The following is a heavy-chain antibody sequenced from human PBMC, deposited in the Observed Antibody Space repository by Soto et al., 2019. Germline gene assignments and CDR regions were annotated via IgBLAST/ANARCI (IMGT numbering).Heavy chain of an antibody. Sequence: QAQLVESGGGVVQPGRSLRLSWLAPGFNFNNYVVHWVRRAPGKGLAWVAVGYFDGSNGDFADSVKGRFTISRDKSKNTVFLQMNTLRVEDTAVYHGARVMSPSNINDAFDIWGQGTAVTVSA. CDR3: ARVMSPSNINDAFDI. J-gene: IGHJ3*02. V-gene: IGHV3-33*01. CDR2: GYFDGSNG. CDR1: GFNFNNYV.